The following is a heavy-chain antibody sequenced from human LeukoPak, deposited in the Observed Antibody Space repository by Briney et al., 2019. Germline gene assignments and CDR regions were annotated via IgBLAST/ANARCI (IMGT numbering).Heavy chain of an antibody. D-gene: IGHD3-22*01. CDR3: ARDGIPYYYDSSGYYRGPYFDY. Sequence: GGSLRLSCAASGFTFSSYSMNWVRQAPGKGLEWVTSISSSSSSYIYYADSVKGRFTISRDNAKNSLYLQMNSLRAEDTAVYYCARDGIPYYYDSSGYYRGPYFDYWGQGTLVTVSS. V-gene: IGHV3-21*01. J-gene: IGHJ4*02. CDR2: ISSSSSSYI. CDR1: GFTFSSYS.